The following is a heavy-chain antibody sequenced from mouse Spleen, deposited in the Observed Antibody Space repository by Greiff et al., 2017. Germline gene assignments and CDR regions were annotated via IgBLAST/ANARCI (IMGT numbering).Heavy chain of an antibody. Sequence: QVHVKQPGAELVKPGASVKLSCKASGYTFTSYWMHWVKLRPGQGFEWIGEIDPSDSYTNYNQKFKGKATLTVDTSSSTAYMQLSSLTSEDSAVYYCARWTGYYFDYWGQGTTLTVSS. J-gene: IGHJ2*01. CDR2: IDPSDSYT. V-gene: IGHV1-69*02. CDR3: ARWTGYYFDY. CDR1: GYTFTSYW. D-gene: IGHD4-1*01.